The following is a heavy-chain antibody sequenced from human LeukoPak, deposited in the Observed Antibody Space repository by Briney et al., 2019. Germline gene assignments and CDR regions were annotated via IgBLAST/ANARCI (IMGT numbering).Heavy chain of an antibody. Sequence: GGSLRLSCAASGFTFSSYSMNWLRQAPGKGLEWVSSISSSSSYKYYADSVKGRFTISRDNAKNSLYLQMNSLRAEDTAVYYCARGPYSSSWYDYFDYWGQGTLVTVSS. D-gene: IGHD6-13*01. CDR2: ISSSSSYK. CDR3: ARGPYSSSWYDYFDY. J-gene: IGHJ4*02. CDR1: GFTFSSYS. V-gene: IGHV3-21*01.